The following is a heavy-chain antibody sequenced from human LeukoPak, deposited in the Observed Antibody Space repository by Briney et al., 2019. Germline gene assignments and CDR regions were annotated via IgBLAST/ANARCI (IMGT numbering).Heavy chain of an antibody. Sequence: SETLSLTCTLSGGSISSSSYYWGWIRQPPGKGLEWIGSICYSGSTYYNPSLKRRLTISLDTSKNQFSLKLSSVPAADTAVYYCARGYCGGDCGRGAFDIWGQGTMVTVS. CDR2: ICYSGST. CDR3: ARGYCGGDCGRGAFDI. CDR1: GGSISSSSYY. J-gene: IGHJ3*02. V-gene: IGHV4-39*01. D-gene: IGHD2-21*01.